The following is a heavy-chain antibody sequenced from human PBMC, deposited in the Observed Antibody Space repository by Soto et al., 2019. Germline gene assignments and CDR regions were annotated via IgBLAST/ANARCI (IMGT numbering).Heavy chain of an antibody. J-gene: IGHJ6*02. Sequence: SETLSLTCTVSGGSISSGGYYWSWIRQHPGKGLEWIGYIYYSGSTYYNPSLKSRVTISVDTSKNQFSLKLSSVTAADTAVYYCARAATVTTPGGYYYYYGMDVWGQGTTVTVSS. CDR2: IYYSGST. D-gene: IGHD4-17*01. V-gene: IGHV4-31*03. CDR3: ARAATVTTPGGYYYYYGMDV. CDR1: GGSISSGGYY.